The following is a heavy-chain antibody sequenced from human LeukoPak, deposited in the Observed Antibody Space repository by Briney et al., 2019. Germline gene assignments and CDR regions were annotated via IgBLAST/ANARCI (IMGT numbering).Heavy chain of an antibody. D-gene: IGHD3-22*01. V-gene: IGHV3-7*01. CDR1: GFTFSNYW. CDR2: IKEDGSEK. CDR3: AGVGYDSSGYYYY. Sequence: GGSLRLSCAASGFTFSNYWMSWVRQAPGKGLEWVANIKEDGSEKYYVDSVKGRFTISRDNAENSLYLQMNNLRAEDTAVFYCAGVGYDSSGYYYYWGQGTLVTVSS. J-gene: IGHJ4*02.